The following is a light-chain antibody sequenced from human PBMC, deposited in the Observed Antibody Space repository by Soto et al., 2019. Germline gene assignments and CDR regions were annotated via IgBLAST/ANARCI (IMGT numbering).Light chain of an antibody. V-gene: IGLV1-40*01. CDR1: NSNIGAGYD. J-gene: IGLJ3*02. Sequence: QSVLTQPPSVSGAPGQRVTISCTGDNSNIGAGYDVHWYRQLPGTAPKLLIYGNSNRPSGVPDRLSGSKSGTSASLAITGLQAENEADYYCQSYDSSLSGWVFGGGTKLTVL. CDR3: QSYDSSLSGWV. CDR2: GNS.